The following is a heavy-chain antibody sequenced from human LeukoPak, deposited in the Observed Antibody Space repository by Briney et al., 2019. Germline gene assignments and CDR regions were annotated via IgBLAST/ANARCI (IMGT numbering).Heavy chain of an antibody. CDR2: IYYSGTT. V-gene: IGHV4-59*06. D-gene: IGHD6-19*01. CDR1: SGSISNYY. Sequence: SETLSLTCTVSSGSISNYYWTWIRQRPGKGLEWIGNIYYSGTTYYNPSLKGRVTISVDTSKNQFSLKLSSVTAADTAVYYCARRVPSSGWYGYFDYWGQGTLVTVSS. J-gene: IGHJ4*02. CDR3: ARRVPSSGWYGYFDY.